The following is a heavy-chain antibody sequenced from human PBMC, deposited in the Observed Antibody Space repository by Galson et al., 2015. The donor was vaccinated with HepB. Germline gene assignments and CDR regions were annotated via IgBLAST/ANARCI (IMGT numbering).Heavy chain of an antibody. CDR1: GYTFTSYG. Sequence: SVKVSCKASGYTFTSYGISWVRQAPGRGLEWMGWISAYNGNTNYAQKLQGRVTMTTDTSTSTAYMELRSLRSDDTTVYYCAREDAITIFGVVRTVYYYYGMDVWGQGTTVTVSS. CDR2: ISAYNGNT. CDR3: AREDAITIFGVVRTVYYYYGMDV. J-gene: IGHJ6*02. D-gene: IGHD3-3*01. V-gene: IGHV1-18*01.